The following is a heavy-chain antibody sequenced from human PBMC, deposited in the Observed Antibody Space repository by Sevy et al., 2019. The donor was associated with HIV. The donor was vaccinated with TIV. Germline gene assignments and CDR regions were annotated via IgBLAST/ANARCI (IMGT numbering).Heavy chain of an antibody. CDR2: INTNTGNP. V-gene: IGHV7-4-1*02. CDR1: GYTFTSYA. J-gene: IGHJ5*02. CDR3: AREGYYDFWSGYDTRRGGWFDP. Sequence: ASVKVSCKASGYTFTSYAMNWVRQAPGQGLEWMGWINTNTGNPTYAQGFTGRFVFSLDTSVSTAYLQISSLKAGDTAVDYCAREGYYDFWSGYDTRRGGWFDPWGQGTLVTVSS. D-gene: IGHD3-3*01.